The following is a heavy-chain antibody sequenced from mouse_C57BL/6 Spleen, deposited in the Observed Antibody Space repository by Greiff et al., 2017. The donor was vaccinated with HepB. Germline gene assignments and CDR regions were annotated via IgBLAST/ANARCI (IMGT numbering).Heavy chain of an antibody. Sequence: VQLQQPGAELVRPGSSVKLSCKASGYTFTSYWMHWVKQKPIQGLEWIGNIDPSDSETHYNQKFKDKATWTVDKSSSTAYMQLSSLTSEDSAVYYCAHLVPFAYWGQGTLVTVSA. V-gene: IGHV1-52*01. D-gene: IGHD1-1*02. CDR3: AHLVPFAY. J-gene: IGHJ3*01. CDR1: GYTFTSYW. CDR2: IDPSDSET.